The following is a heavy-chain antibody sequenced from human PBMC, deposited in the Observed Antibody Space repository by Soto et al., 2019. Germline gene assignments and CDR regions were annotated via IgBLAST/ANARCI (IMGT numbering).Heavy chain of an antibody. D-gene: IGHD3-16*01. V-gene: IGHV3-23*01. CDR3: ASRPPDSTYHAVFDY. CDR2: ITDSGAIS. Sequence: GGSLRLSCEGSGLSFSNQAMSWVRQAPGKGLFWVSGITDSGAISYYGDSVKGRFTISRDNSRNTLYLHMNSLTPEDTAVYYCASRPPDSTYHAVFDYWGQGILVTVSS. J-gene: IGHJ4*02. CDR1: GLSFSNQA.